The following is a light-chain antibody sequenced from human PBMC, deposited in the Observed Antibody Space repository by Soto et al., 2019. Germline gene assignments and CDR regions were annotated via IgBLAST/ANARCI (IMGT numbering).Light chain of an antibody. CDR3: SSYTSSSVI. Sequence: QLVLTQTASVSGSPGQSITISCTGTSSDVGGYNYVSWYQQHPGIAPKLIIYDVSNRPSGVSNRFSGSKSGNTASLTISGLQAEDEADYYCSSYTSSSVIFGGGTKLTVL. J-gene: IGLJ2*01. V-gene: IGLV2-14*01. CDR2: DVS. CDR1: SSDVGGYNY.